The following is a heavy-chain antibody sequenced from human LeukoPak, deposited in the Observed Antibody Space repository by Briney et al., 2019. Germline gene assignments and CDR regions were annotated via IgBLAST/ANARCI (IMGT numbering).Heavy chain of an antibody. CDR1: GYTLTELS. V-gene: IGHV1-24*01. J-gene: IGHJ4*02. Sequence: ASVKVSCKVSGYTLTELSMHWVRQAPGKGLEWMGGFDPEDGKTIYAQKFQGRVTMTEDTSTDTAYMELSRLTSDDTAVFYCAREGSGYPYWGQGTLVTVSS. D-gene: IGHD5-12*01. CDR2: FDPEDGKT. CDR3: AREGSGYPY.